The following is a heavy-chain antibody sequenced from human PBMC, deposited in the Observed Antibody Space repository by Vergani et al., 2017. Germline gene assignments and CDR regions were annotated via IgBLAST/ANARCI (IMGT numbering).Heavy chain of an antibody. CDR1: GYTFTSYY. CDR3: ARWLTSANYVDY. V-gene: IGHV1-46*01. Sequence: QVQLVQSGAEVKKPGASVKVSCKASGYTFTSYYIHWVRQAPGQGLEWMGIINPSGGSTSYAQKFQGRVTMTRDTSTSTVYMELSSLRAEDTAVYYCARWLTSANYVDYWGQGTLVTVSS. J-gene: IGHJ4*02. CDR2: INPSGGST. D-gene: IGHD6-25*01.